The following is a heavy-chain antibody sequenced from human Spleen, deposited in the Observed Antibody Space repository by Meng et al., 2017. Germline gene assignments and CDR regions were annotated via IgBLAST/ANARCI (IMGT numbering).Heavy chain of an antibody. Sequence: VHLPEWRAGLLKPPEPLSLTCVVSGGSFSDYYWSWIRQPPGKGLEWIGEINHSGSTNYNPSLESRATISVDTSQNNLSLKLSSVTAADSAVYYCARGPTTMAHDFDYWGQGTLVTVSS. J-gene: IGHJ4*02. V-gene: IGHV4-34*01. D-gene: IGHD4-11*01. CDR1: GGSFSDYY. CDR2: INHSGST. CDR3: ARGPTTMAHDFDY.